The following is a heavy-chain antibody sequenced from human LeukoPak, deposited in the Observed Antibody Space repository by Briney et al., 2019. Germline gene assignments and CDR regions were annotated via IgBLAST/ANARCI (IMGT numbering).Heavy chain of an antibody. CDR1: GGSISSYY. Sequence: SETLSLTCTVSGGSISSYYWSWIRQPPGKGLEWIGYIYYSGSTNYNPSLKSRVTISVDTSKNQFSLKLSSVTAADTAVYYCAREERVITAAGRGAFDYWGQGTLVTVSS. V-gene: IGHV4-59*01. CDR2: IYYSGST. D-gene: IGHD6-13*01. J-gene: IGHJ4*02. CDR3: AREERVITAAGRGAFDY.